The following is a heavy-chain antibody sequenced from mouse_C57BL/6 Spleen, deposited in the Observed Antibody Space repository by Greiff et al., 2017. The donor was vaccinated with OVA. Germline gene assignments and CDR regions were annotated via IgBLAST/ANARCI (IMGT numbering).Heavy chain of an antibody. Sequence: VQLQQSGPELVKPGASVKISCKASGYTFTDYYINWVKQRPGQGLEWIGWIFPGSGSTYSNEKFKGKATLTVDKSSSTAYMLLSSLTSEDSAVYFCARGGTTVVATRYYAMDYWGQGTSVTVSS. CDR1: GYTFTDYY. D-gene: IGHD1-1*01. J-gene: IGHJ4*01. V-gene: IGHV1-75*01. CDR2: IFPGSGST. CDR3: ARGGTTVVATRYYAMDY.